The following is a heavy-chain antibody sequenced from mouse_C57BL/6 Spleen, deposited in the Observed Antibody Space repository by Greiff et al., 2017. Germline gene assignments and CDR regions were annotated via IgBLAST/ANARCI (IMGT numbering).Heavy chain of an antibody. CDR3: ARYSNFYAMDY. V-gene: IGHV1-53*01. Sequence: VQLQQSGTELVKPGASVKLSCKASGYTFTSYWMHWVKQRPGQGLEWIGNINPSNGGTNYNETFKSKATLTVDKSSSTAYMQLSSLTSEDSAVYYCARYSNFYAMDYWGQGTSVTVSS. CDR1: GYTFTSYW. D-gene: IGHD2-5*01. J-gene: IGHJ4*01. CDR2: INPSNGGT.